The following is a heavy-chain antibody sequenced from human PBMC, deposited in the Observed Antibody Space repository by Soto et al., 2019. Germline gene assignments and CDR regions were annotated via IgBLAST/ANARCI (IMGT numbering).Heavy chain of an antibody. CDR3: ARDLTGIAVAGPRNFDY. Sequence: QVQLVQSGAEVKKPGASVKVSCKASGYTFTSYGISWVRQAPGQGLEWMGWLSAYNGNTNDAQKLQGRVTMTTDTSTSTAYMELRSLRFDDTAVYYCARDLTGIAVAGPRNFDYSGQGTLVTVSS. D-gene: IGHD6-19*01. CDR1: GYTFTSYG. V-gene: IGHV1-18*01. J-gene: IGHJ4*02. CDR2: LSAYNGNT.